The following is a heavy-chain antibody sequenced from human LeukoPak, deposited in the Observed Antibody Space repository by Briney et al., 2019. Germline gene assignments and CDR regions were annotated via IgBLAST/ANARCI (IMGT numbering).Heavy chain of an antibody. CDR3: AKRPIVVLPAAMDPDY. Sequence: GGSLRLSCAASGFTFSSYAMSWVRQAPGKGLEWVSAISGSGGSTYYADSVKGRFTISRDNSKNTLYPQMNSLRAEDTAVYYCAKRPIVVLPAAMDPDYWGQGTLVTVSS. D-gene: IGHD2-2*01. J-gene: IGHJ4*02. CDR2: ISGSGGST. V-gene: IGHV3-23*01. CDR1: GFTFSSYA.